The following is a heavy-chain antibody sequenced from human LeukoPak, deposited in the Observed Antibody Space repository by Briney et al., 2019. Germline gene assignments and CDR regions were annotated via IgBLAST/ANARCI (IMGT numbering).Heavy chain of an antibody. CDR3: ATDLIQVSTPRAYYYGSGRLAY. J-gene: IGHJ4*02. D-gene: IGHD3-10*01. V-gene: IGHV3-11*01. Sequence: GRSLRLSCAASGLTFSDNYTSCVRHAPGEGLEWVSYISSIGSTIYYADSVKGRLTISRDNAKNSLYLQMNSLRAEHTAVYFCATDLIQVSTPRAYYYGSGRLAYWGEGALVTVSS. CDR1: GLTFSDNY. CDR2: ISSIGSTI.